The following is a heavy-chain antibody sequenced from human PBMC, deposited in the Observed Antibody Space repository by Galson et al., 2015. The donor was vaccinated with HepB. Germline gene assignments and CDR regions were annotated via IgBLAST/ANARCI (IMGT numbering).Heavy chain of an antibody. Sequence: SVKVYCKASGYTFTDKYMHWVRQAPGQGLEWMGRINPNTGGTNYAQKFQGRVTMTRDTSISTAYMELSRLRSDDTAIYYCARSIPGYTHGFYYWGQGTLVTVSS. D-gene: IGHD5-18*01. CDR1: GYTFTDKY. V-gene: IGHV1-2*06. J-gene: IGHJ4*02. CDR3: ARSIPGYTHGFYY. CDR2: INPNTGGT.